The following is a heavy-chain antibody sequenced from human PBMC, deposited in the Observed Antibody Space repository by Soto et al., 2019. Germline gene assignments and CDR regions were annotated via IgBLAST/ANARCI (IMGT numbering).Heavy chain of an antibody. CDR1: DGSLSTYF. CDR3: ARGGQDFWSGPFGY. J-gene: IGHJ4*02. D-gene: IGHD3-3*01. CDR2: IDNSGNT. Sequence: XTLSLPCTVSDGSLSTYFCNWIRQPAGKGLELIGRIDNSGNTNYNPSLKSRVTMSADTSRNQFSLKLNSLTAADTAVYYCARGGQDFWSGPFGYWGQGALGTVSS. V-gene: IGHV4-4*07.